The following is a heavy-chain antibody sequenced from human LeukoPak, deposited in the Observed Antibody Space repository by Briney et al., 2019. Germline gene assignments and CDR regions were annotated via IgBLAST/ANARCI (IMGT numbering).Heavy chain of an antibody. CDR1: GGTFSSYA. V-gene: IGHV1-69*04. J-gene: IGHJ4*02. CDR2: IIPILGIA. D-gene: IGHD5-12*01. CDR3: AREGGYSGYEGYFDY. Sequence: ASVKVSCKASGGTFSSYAISWVRQAPGQGLEWMGRIIPILGIANYAQKFQGRVTITADKSTSTAYMELSSLRSEDTAVYYCAREGGYSGYEGYFDYWGQGTLVTVSS.